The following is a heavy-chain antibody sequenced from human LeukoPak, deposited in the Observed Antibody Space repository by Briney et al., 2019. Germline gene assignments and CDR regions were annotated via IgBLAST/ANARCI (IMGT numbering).Heavy chain of an antibody. Sequence: ASVKVSCKASGGTFSSYAISWVRQAPGQGLEWMGGIIPTFGTANYAQKFQGRVTITADESTSTAYMELSSLRSEDTAVYYCARDRGLTYSSGWRYYFDYWGQGTLVTVSS. CDR1: GGTFSSYA. D-gene: IGHD6-19*01. CDR2: IIPTFGTA. CDR3: ARDRGLTYSSGWRYYFDY. J-gene: IGHJ4*02. V-gene: IGHV1-69*13.